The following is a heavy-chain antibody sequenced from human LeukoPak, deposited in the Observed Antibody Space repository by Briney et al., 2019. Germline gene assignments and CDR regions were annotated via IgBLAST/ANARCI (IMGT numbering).Heavy chain of an antibody. J-gene: IGHJ4*02. CDR3: ASGHCTDDLCPDY. CDR2: LYSGGST. Sequence: GGSLRLSCAASEFTVRSNYMSWGRQAPGKGLEWVSVLYSGGSTYYADSVRGRCTISRDNSKNTLYLQMNSLRAEDTAVYYCASGHCTDDLCPDYWGQGTVVTVSS. V-gene: IGHV3-66*02. D-gene: IGHD2-8*01. CDR1: EFTVRSNY.